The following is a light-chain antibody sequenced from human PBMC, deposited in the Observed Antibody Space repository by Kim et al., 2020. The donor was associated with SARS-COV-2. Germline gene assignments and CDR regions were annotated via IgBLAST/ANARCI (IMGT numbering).Light chain of an antibody. J-gene: IGKJ2*01. Sequence: ACVGDRVTITCRCSQGISSYLAWCQQKPGKASTHLIYAVSTLQSGVPSRFSGSGSGTDFTLTISSLQPEDFATYYCQQLKSYPVTFGQGTKLEI. CDR1: QGISSY. CDR3: QQLKSYPVT. V-gene: IGKV1-9*01. CDR2: AVS.